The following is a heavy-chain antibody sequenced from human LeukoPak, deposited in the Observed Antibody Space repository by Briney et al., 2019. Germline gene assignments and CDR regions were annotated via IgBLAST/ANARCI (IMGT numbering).Heavy chain of an antibody. V-gene: IGHV3-23*01. Sequence: SGGSLRLSCAASGFPFSNYAMSWVRQAPGKGLEWVSAIGASGDNTYYADSVKGRFTISRDNSKNTLYLQMNSLRAEDTAVYYCAKGRNDYVWGSYDYWGQGTLVTVSS. D-gene: IGHD3-16*01. CDR1: GFPFSNYA. J-gene: IGHJ4*02. CDR3: AKGRNDYVWGSYDY. CDR2: IGASGDNT.